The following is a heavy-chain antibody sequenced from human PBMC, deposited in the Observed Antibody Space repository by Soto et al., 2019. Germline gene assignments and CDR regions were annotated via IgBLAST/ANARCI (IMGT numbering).Heavy chain of an antibody. CDR2: IYYSVST. J-gene: IGHJ6*04. D-gene: IGHD6-19*01. V-gene: IGHV4-30-4*01. CDR3: ASVPYSSGWVDYYSGREV. CDR1: GGSISSGGYY. Sequence: PSETLSLTCTVSGGSISSGGYYWSWILHPPGKGLEWIGYIYYSVSTYYNPSLKSRVTISVDTYKKQFSLKLSSVTAADTAVYYCASVPYSSGWVDYYSGREVWGKGTPVNVSA.